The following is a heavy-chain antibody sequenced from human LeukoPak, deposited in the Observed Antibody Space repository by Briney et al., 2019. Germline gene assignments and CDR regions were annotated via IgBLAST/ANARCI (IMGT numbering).Heavy chain of an antibody. CDR1: GFTFSSYG. D-gene: IGHD4-11*01. V-gene: IGHV3-13*05. J-gene: IGHJ6*02. CDR3: ARSPAPSTTVTIYGVDV. Sequence: GGSLRLSCAASGFTFSSYGMHWVRQATGKGLEWVSGIGTAGDPYYPGSVKGRVTISRENAKNSLYLQMNSLRGGDTAVYYCARSPAPSTTVTIYGVDVWGQGATVTVSS. CDR2: IGTAGDP.